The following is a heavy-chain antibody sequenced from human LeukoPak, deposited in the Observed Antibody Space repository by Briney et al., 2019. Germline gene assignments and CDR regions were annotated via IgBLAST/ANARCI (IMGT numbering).Heavy chain of an antibody. J-gene: IGHJ4*02. V-gene: IGHV4-39*01. CDR1: GGSISSSSYY. D-gene: IGHD3-9*01. CDR2: IYYSGST. CDR3: ARGSPPGYFDWLPHD. Sequence: SETLSLPCTLSGGSISSSSYYWGWIPQPPGKGLEWIGSIYYSGSTYYNPSLKSPFPISVDTTKNQFSLKLSSVTAADTAVYYCARGSPPGYFDWLPHDWGQGTLVTVSS.